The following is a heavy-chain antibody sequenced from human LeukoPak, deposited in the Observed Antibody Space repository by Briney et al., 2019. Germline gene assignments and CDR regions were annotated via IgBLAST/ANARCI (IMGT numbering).Heavy chain of an antibody. CDR1: GGSFSGYY. J-gene: IGHJ4*02. CDR2: INHSGST. Sequence: SETLSLTCAVYGGSFSGYYWSWIRQPPGKGLEWIGEINHSGSTNYNPSLKSRVTILVDTSKNQFSLKLSSVTAADTAVYYCARGGDYGGKFDYWGQGTLVTVSS. V-gene: IGHV4-34*01. D-gene: IGHD4-23*01. CDR3: ARGGDYGGKFDY.